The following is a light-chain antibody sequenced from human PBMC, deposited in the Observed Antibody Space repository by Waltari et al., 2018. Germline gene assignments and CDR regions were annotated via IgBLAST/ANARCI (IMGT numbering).Light chain of an antibody. CDR3: YSSDSTGLRV. J-gene: IGLJ1*01. Sequence: YELTQPPSVSVSPGKTARITCSGNELPRKYAYWFQQKSGQAPRLVIYEDTKRPSGIPERFSGSSSGTVATLTITGAQVDDEADYYCYSSDSTGLRVFGGGTTVVVL. CDR2: EDT. V-gene: IGLV3-10*01. CDR1: ELPRKY.